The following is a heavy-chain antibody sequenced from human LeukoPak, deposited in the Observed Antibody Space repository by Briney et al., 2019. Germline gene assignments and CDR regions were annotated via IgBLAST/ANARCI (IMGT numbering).Heavy chain of an antibody. CDR3: AKGHPYCSSTSCNPGYYFDY. J-gene: IGHJ4*02. D-gene: IGHD2-2*01. V-gene: IGHV3-23*01. CDR2: ISGSGGST. CDR1: GFTFSSYA. Sequence: GGSLRLSCAASGFTFSSYAMSWVRQAPGKGLEWVSAISGSGGSTYYADSVKGRFTISRDNSKNTLYLQMNSLRAEDTAVYYCAKGHPYCSSTSCNPGYYFDYWGQGTLVTVSS.